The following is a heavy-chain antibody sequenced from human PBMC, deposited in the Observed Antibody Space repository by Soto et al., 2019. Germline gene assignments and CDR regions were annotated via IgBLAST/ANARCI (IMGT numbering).Heavy chain of an antibody. CDR1: GGSFSGYY. CDR3: ARWGRRGVSNMAV. J-gene: IGHJ6*03. Sequence: SETLSLTCAVYGGSFSGYYWSWIRQPPGKGLEWIGEIYYSGSTYYNPPLKSRVTISVDTSKNQFSLKLSSVTAADTAVYYCARWGRRGVSNMAVWGKGTTVTVSS. D-gene: IGHD3-10*01. CDR2: IYYSGST. V-gene: IGHV4-34*01.